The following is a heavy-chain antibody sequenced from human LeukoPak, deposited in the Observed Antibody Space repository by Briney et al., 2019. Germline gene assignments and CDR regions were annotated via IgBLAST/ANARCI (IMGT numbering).Heavy chain of an antibody. CDR2: ISGSGGST. CDR3: AKDRHAPGRYCSSTSCFPFDS. V-gene: IGHV3-23*01. Sequence: PGGSLRLSCAASGFTFSDYFMGWVRQAPGKGLEWVSGISGSGGSTYYADSVKGRFTISRDNTKNTLYLQMNSLRAEDTAVYYCAKDRHAPGRYCSSTSCFPFDSWGQGTLVTVSS. D-gene: IGHD2-2*01. CDR1: GFTFSDYF. J-gene: IGHJ5*01.